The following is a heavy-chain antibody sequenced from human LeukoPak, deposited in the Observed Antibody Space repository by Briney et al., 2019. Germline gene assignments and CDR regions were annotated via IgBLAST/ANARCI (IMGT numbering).Heavy chain of an antibody. V-gene: IGHV4-34*01. CDR1: GGSFSGYY. J-gene: IGHJ4*02. D-gene: IGHD6-13*01. CDR2: INHSGST. CDR3: ATLGGSSSWSYDY. Sequence: SQTLSLTCAVYGGSFSGYYWSWIRQPPGKGLEWIGEINHSGSTNYNPSLKSRATISVDTSKNQFSLKLSSVTAADTAVYYCATLGGSSSWSYDYWGQGTLVTVSS.